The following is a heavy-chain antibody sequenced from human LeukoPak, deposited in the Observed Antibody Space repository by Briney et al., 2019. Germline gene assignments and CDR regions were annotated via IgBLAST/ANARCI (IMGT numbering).Heavy chain of an antibody. CDR2: ISSSGSTI. V-gene: IGHV3-48*04. CDR3: AREMRVVVTAYLDY. Sequence: GGTLRLSCAASGFIFSSHGMNWVRQAPGKGLEWVSYISSSGSTIYYADSVKGRFTISRDNAKNSLYLQMNSVRAEDTAVYYCAREMRVVVTAYLDYWGQGTLVTVSS. CDR1: GFIFSSHG. D-gene: IGHD2-21*02. J-gene: IGHJ4*02.